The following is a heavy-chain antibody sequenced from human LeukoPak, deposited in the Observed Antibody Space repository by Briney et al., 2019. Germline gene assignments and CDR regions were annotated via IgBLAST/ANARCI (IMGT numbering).Heavy chain of an antibody. V-gene: IGHV1-8*02. Sequence: ASVKVSCKASGYTFTSYDINWVRQATGQGLEWMGWMNPNSGNTGSAQSFQGRVTMTRNTSISTAYMELSSLRSEDTAVYYCARRRYCSGGGCPQNRRSYYDMDVWGQGTTVTVSS. CDR1: GYTFTSYD. J-gene: IGHJ6*02. CDR3: ARRRYCSGGGCPQNRRSYYDMDV. CDR2: MNPNSGNT. D-gene: IGHD2-15*01.